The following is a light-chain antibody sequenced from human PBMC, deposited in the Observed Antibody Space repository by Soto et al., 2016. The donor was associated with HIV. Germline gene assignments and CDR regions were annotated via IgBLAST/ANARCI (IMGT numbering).Light chain of an antibody. CDR3: MQALQTPLT. CDR2: LGS. J-gene: IGKJ5*01. Sequence: EIVMTQSPLSLPVTPGEPASISCRSSQSLLHSNGYYYLTWYLQRPGQSPRRLISLGSDRASGVPGRFSGSGSGTDFTLRISRVEAEDVGVYYCMQALQTPLTFGQGTRLEIK. CDR1: QSLLHSNGYYY. V-gene: IGKV2-28*01.